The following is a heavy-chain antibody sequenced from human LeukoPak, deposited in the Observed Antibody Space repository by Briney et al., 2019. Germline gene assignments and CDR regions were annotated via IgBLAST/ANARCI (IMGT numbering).Heavy chain of an antibody. Sequence: SETLSLTCTVSGGSISSSSYYWGWIRQPPGKGLEWIGSIYYSGSTYYNPSLKSRVTISVDTSKNQFSLKLSSATAADTAVYYCARDLGIAARPDYWGQGTLVTVSS. CDR2: IYYSGST. V-gene: IGHV4-39*07. D-gene: IGHD6-6*01. CDR3: ARDLGIAARPDY. J-gene: IGHJ4*02. CDR1: GGSISSSSYY.